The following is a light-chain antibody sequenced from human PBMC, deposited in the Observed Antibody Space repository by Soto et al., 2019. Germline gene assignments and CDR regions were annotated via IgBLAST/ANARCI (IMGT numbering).Light chain of an antibody. CDR1: QGISSY. CDR3: QQLNSYPT. Sequence: DIQLTQSPSFLSASVGDRVTITCRASQGISSYLAWYQQKPGKAPKLLIYAASTLQSGVPSRSSGSGSGTEFTLTISSLQPEDFATYYCQQLNSYPTFGGGTKVEIK. J-gene: IGKJ4*01. CDR2: AAS. V-gene: IGKV1-9*01.